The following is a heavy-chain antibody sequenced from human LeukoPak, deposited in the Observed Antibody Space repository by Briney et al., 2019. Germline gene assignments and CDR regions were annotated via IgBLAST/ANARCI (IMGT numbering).Heavy chain of an antibody. V-gene: IGHV1-69*04. CDR2: IIPILGIA. Sequence: ASVKVSCKASGGTFSSYAISWVRQAPGQGLEWMGRIIPILGIANYAQKFQGRVTITTDESTSTAYMELSSLRSEDTAVYYCAREINYYFDYWGQGTLVTVSS. D-gene: IGHD5-24*01. CDR3: AREINYYFDY. CDR1: GGTFSSYA. J-gene: IGHJ4*02.